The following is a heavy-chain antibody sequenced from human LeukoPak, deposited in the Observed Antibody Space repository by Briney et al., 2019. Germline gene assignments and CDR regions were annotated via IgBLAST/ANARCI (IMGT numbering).Heavy chain of an antibody. D-gene: IGHD2-2*01. V-gene: IGHV3-66*01. CDR1: GFTVSSNY. J-gene: IGHJ4*02. CDR2: IYSGGST. Sequence: PGGSLRLSCAASGFTVSSNYMSWVRQAPGKGLEWVSVIYSGGSTYYADSVKARFTISRDNSKNTLYLQMNSLRAEDTAVYYCAVHCSSTSCYPRLIDYWGQGTLVTVSS. CDR3: AVHCSSTSCYPRLIDY.